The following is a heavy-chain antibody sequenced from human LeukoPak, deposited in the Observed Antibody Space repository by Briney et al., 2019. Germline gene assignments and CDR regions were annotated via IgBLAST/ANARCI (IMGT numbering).Heavy chain of an antibody. CDR2: INHSGST. D-gene: IGHD3-22*01. Sequence: PSETLSLTCAVSGGSFSSYCWSWIRQPPGKGLEWVGEINHSGSTNYNPSLKSRVTISVDTSKNQFSLKLSPVTAADTAVYYCARKTPSGGYSRNLALFWYFDLWGRGTLVTVSS. CDR1: GGSFSSYC. CDR3: ARKTPSGGYSRNLALFWYFDL. J-gene: IGHJ2*01. V-gene: IGHV4-34*01.